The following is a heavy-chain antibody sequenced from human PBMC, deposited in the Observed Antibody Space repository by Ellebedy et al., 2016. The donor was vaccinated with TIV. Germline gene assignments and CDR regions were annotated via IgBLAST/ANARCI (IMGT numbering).Heavy chain of an antibody. V-gene: IGHV5-51*01. D-gene: IGHD1-26*01. CDR3: ARIRRPHVGYYFDY. Sequence: GGSLRLXXKGSGYGFSIYWIAWVRQMPGKGLEWLGIINPGDSETTYSPSFQGQVTISADKSIDTAYLQWSSLKASDTAIYYCARIRRPHVGYYFDYWGQGTLVTVSS. J-gene: IGHJ4*02. CDR2: INPGDSET. CDR1: GYGFSIYW.